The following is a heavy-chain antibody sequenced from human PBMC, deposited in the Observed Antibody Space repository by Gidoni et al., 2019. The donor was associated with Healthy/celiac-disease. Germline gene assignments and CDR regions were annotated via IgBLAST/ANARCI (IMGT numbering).Heavy chain of an antibody. V-gene: IGHV3-23*01. Sequence: EVQLLESGGGLVQPGGSLRLSCAASGFTFSSYAMSWVRQAPGKGLEWVSAISGSGGSTYYADSVKGRFTISRDNSKNTLYLQMNSLRAEDTAVYYCAKVPHLRYFDWLNLRSGAFDIWGQGTMVTVSS. J-gene: IGHJ3*02. D-gene: IGHD3-9*01. CDR2: ISGSGGST. CDR1: GFTFSSYA. CDR3: AKVPHLRYFDWLNLRSGAFDI.